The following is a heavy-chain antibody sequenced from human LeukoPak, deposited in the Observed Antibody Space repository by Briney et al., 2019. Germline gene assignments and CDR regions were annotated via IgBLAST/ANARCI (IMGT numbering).Heavy chain of an antibody. V-gene: IGHV4-59*08. CDR2: AYYSGHT. CDR3: ARHPFATPFDY. Sequence: LEWIWYAYYSGHTNYNSSLKSRVTMSLDTSKSQFSLRLSSVTAADTAVYFCARHPFATPFDYWGPGTLVTVSS. D-gene: IGHD2-15*01. J-gene: IGHJ4*02.